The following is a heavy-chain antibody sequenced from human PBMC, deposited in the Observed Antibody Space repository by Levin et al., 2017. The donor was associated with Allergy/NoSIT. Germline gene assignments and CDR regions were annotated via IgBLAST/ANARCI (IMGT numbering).Heavy chain of an antibody. CDR3: AREGRYDFWSGYRPFDY. J-gene: IGHJ4*02. CDR1: GFTFSSYS. CDR2: ISSSSSTI. D-gene: IGHD3-3*01. Sequence: LSLTCAASGFTFSSYSMNWVRQAPGKGLEWVSYISSSSSTIYYADSVKGRFTISRDNAKNSLYLQMNSLRAEDTAVYYCAREGRYDFWSGYRPFDYWGQGTLVTVSS. V-gene: IGHV3-48*01.